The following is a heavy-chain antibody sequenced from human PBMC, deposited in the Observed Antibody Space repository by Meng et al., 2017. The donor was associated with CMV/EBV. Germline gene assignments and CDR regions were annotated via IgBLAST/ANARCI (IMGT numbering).Heavy chain of an antibody. V-gene: IGHV3-30*04. CDR1: GFTFSSYA. Sequence: GESLKISCAASGFTFSSYAMHWVRQAPGKGLEWVAVISYDGSNKYYADSVKGRFTISRDNSKNTLYLQMNSLRAEDTAVYYCARGVVAPAAISVRVISVLGYYYYGMDVWGQGTTVTVSS. D-gene: IGHD2-2*01. J-gene: IGHJ6*02. CDR2: ISYDGSNK. CDR3: ARGVVAPAAISVRVISVLGYYYYGMDV.